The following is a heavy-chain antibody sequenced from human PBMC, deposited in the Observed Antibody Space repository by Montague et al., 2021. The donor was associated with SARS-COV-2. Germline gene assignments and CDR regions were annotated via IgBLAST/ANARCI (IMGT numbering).Heavy chain of an antibody. D-gene: IGHD1-26*01. V-gene: IGHV3-20*04. CDR1: GFTFGDHG. CDR3: ARGIVGATVPLDYYYGMDV. J-gene: IGHJ6*02. CDR2: INWNGGST. Sequence: SLRLSCAASGFTFGDHGMSWVRQAPGKGLEWVSGINWNGGSTVYADSVKGRFTISRDNAKNSLYMQMSSLRAEDTALYYCARGIVGATVPLDYYYGMDVWGQGTTVTVSS.